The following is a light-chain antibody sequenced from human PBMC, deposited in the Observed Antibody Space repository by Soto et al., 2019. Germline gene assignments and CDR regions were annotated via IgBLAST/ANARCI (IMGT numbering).Light chain of an antibody. CDR3: AAWDDSLNGVV. Sequence: SVLTQPPSASGTPGQRVTISCSGSSSNIGSKTVNWYQQLPGTAPKLLIYSNNQRPSGVPDRFSGSKSGTSASLAISGLQSEDEADYYCAAWDDSLNGVVFGVGTKLTVL. CDR2: SNN. CDR1: SSNIGSKT. V-gene: IGLV1-44*01. J-gene: IGLJ2*01.